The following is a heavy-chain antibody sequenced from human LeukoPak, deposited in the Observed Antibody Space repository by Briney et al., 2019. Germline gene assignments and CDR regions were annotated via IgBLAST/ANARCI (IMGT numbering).Heavy chain of an antibody. J-gene: IGHJ6*02. Sequence: PSETLSLTCTVSGGSISSSSYYWGWIRQPPGKGLEWISYISRSTNSISYADSVKGRFTISRDNAKNSLFLQVNNLRDEDTAVYYCARDRGPGIKPAGTVGMDVWGQGTTVTVSS. V-gene: IGHV3-48*02. CDR3: ARDRGPGIKPAGTVGMDV. CDR1: GGSISSSS. D-gene: IGHD6-13*01. CDR2: ISRSTNSI.